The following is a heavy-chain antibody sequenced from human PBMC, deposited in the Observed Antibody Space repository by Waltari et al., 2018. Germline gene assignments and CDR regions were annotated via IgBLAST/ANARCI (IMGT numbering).Heavy chain of an antibody. Sequence: QLQLQESGPGLVKPSATLSLTCTVSGGSISSSSYYWGWIRQPPGKGLEWIGSIYYSGSTYYNPSLKSRVTISVDTSKNQFSLKLSSVTAADTAVYYCARLGPSIAARRVYFDYWGQGTLVTVSS. CDR3: ARLGPSIAARRVYFDY. CDR1: GGSISSSSYY. J-gene: IGHJ4*02. CDR2: IYYSGST. D-gene: IGHD6-6*01. V-gene: IGHV4-39*01.